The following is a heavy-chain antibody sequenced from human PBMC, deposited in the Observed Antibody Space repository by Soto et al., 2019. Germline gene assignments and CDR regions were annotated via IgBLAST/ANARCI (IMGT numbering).Heavy chain of an antibody. CDR2: ISWNSGSI. Sequence: EVQLVESGGGLVQPGRSLRLSCAASGFTFDDYAMHWVRQAPGKGLEWVSGISWNSGSIGYADSVKGRFTISRDNAKNSLYLQMNSLRAEDTALCYCAKSGGEDGDYAFDYWGQGTLVTVSS. CDR1: GFTFDDYA. D-gene: IGHD4-17*01. J-gene: IGHJ4*02. CDR3: AKSGGEDGDYAFDY. V-gene: IGHV3-9*01.